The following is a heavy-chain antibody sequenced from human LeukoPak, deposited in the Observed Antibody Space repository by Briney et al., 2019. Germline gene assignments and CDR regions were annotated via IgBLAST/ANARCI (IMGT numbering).Heavy chain of an antibody. Sequence: GASVKGSCKASGYAFIRSYIHWVRHAPGQGLEWMGISNPSGVSTSYAQKFQGRVTTTTDTSTSTVYMELSRLRSEATAVYYCERGGYSDRIDYWGQGTLVSVSS. CDR1: GYAFIRSY. V-gene: IGHV1-46*01. D-gene: IGHD4-17*01. CDR3: ERGGYSDRIDY. CDR2: SNPSGVST. J-gene: IGHJ4*02.